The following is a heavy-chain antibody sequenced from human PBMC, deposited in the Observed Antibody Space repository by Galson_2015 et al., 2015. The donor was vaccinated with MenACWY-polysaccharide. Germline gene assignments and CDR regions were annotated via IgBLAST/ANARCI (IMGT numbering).Heavy chain of an antibody. Sequence: SLRLSCAASGLTFSRFWMTWVRQAPGKGLEWVASIKEDGSERYYVDSVKGRFTISRDNAKESLYPQMNSLRVEDTAVYYCARVNSGTFLGDAFDIWGQGTMVTVSS. CDR1: GLTFSRFW. V-gene: IGHV3-7*01. D-gene: IGHD1-26*01. CDR2: IKEDGSER. CDR3: ARVNSGTFLGDAFDI. J-gene: IGHJ3*02.